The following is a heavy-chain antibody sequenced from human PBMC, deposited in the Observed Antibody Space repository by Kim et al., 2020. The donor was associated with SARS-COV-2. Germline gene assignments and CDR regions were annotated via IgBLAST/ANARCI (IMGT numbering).Heavy chain of an antibody. J-gene: IGHJ4*02. CDR3: GNYYGSGSYYISSLEDYYFDY. D-gene: IGHD3-10*01. CDR1: GFTFSSYA. V-gene: IGHV3-23*01. Sequence: GGSLRLSCAASGFTFSSYAMSWVRQAPGKGLEWVSAISGSGGSTYYADSVKGRFTISRDNSKNTLYLQMNSLRAEDTAVYYCGNYYGSGSYYISSLEDYYFDYWGQGTLVTVSS. CDR2: ISGSGGST.